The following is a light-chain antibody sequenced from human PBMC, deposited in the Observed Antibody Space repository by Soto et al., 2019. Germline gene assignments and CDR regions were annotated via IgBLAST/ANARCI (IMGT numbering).Light chain of an antibody. J-gene: IGKJ1*01. CDR2: GAS. V-gene: IGKV3-20*01. Sequence: EIVLTQSPGTLSLSPGERATLSCRASQSVSSSYLAWYQQKPGQAPRLLIYGASSRATGIPDRFSGSGSGTDFTVTISRLEPEDFGVYYCQQYGSSPETFGQETKVEIK. CDR3: QQYGSSPET. CDR1: QSVSSSY.